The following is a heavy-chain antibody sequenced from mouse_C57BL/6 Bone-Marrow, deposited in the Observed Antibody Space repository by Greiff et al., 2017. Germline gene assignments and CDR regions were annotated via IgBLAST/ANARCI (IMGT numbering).Heavy chain of an antibody. V-gene: IGHV3-6*01. CDR1: GYSITSGYY. J-gene: IGHJ2*01. D-gene: IGHD1-1*01. CDR3: ARDLAVNYFDY. CDR2: ISYAGSN. Sequence: EVKLQESGPGLVKPSQSLSLTCSVTGYSITSGYYWNWIRQFPGNKLEWMGYISYAGSNNYNPSLKNRISITRDTSKNQFFLKLNSVTTEDTATYYCARDLAVNYFDYWGQGTTLTVSS.